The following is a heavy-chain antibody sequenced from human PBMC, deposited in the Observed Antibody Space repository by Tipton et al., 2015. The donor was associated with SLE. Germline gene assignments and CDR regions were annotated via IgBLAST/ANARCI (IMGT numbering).Heavy chain of an antibody. CDR2: IYHSGRT. V-gene: IGHV4-30-2*01. CDR3: ARDKLRFLY. Sequence: TLSLTCAVSGFSISSGGYSWSWIRQPPGKGLEWIGYIYHSGRTYYNPSLESRVTMSVDKSMSQFSLKLSSVTAADTAVYYCARDKLRFLYWGPGTLVTVSS. J-gene: IGHJ4*02. D-gene: IGHD3-3*01. CDR1: GFSISSGGYS.